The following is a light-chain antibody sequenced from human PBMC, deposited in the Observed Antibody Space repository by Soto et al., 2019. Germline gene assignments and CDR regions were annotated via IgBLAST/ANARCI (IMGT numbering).Light chain of an antibody. CDR2: WAS. CDR1: QSVLYSSNNKNY. Sequence: ETVMTQSPDSLAVSLGERATINCKSSQSVLYSSNNKNYLAWYQQRPGQPPRLLISWASTRASGVPDRFSGGGSGTDFTLTISSLQAEDVAVYYCQKYYTTPYTFGQGTKLEIK. V-gene: IGKV4-1*01. CDR3: QKYYTTPYT. J-gene: IGKJ2*01.